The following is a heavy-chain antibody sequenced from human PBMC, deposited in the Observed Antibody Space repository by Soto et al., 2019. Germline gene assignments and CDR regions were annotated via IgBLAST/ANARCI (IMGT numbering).Heavy chain of an antibody. CDR3: GNLDVVVAAVAGMDV. D-gene: IGHD2-15*01. J-gene: IGHJ6*02. CDR1: GFTFSSYA. Sequence: EVQLLESGGGLVQPGGSLRLSCAASGFTFSSYAMSWVRQDPGKGLEWVSATSGSGGSTYYADSVKGRFTIARDNSKNTLYLEMHSLRAEDTVVYYCGNLDVVVAAVAGMDVWGQGTKVTVYS. V-gene: IGHV3-23*01. CDR2: TSGSGGST.